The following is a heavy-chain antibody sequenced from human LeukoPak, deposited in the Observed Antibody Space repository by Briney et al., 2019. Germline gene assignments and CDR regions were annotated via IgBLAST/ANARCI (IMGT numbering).Heavy chain of an antibody. Sequence: PGGSLRLSCAASGFTFSSYGMHWVRQAPGKGLEWVAFIRYDGSNKYYADSVKGRFTISRDNSKNTLYLQMNSLRAEDTAVYYCAKDPVDTAMALPSVWGQGPLVTVSS. V-gene: IGHV3-30*02. CDR1: GFTFSSYG. D-gene: IGHD5-18*01. J-gene: IGHJ4*02. CDR2: IRYDGSNK. CDR3: AKDPVDTAMALPSV.